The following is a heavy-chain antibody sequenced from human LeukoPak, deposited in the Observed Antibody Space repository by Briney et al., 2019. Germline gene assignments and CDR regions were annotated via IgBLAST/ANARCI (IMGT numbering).Heavy chain of an antibody. CDR3: ATSHYNWNALSIFDY. D-gene: IGHD1-20*01. CDR1: GFTFSNYS. CDR2: ISSNSRTI. Sequence: GGSLRLSCAASGFTFSNYSMNWVRQAPGKGLEWVSYISSNSRTIYYGDSVKGRFTISRDNAKNSLYLQMNSLRAEDTAVYYCATSHYNWNALSIFDYWGQGTLVTVSS. V-gene: IGHV3-48*04. J-gene: IGHJ4*02.